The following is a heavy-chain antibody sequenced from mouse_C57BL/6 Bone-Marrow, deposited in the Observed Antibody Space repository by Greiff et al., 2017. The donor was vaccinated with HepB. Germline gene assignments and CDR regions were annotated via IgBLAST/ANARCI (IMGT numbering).Heavy chain of an antibody. CDR2: IDPSDSET. CDR1: GYTFTSYW. D-gene: IGHD2-4*01. J-gene: IGHJ3*01. V-gene: IGHV1-52*01. Sequence: QVQLQQPGAELVRPGSSVKLSCKASGYTFTSYWMHWVKQRPIQGLEWIGNIDPSDSETHYNQKFKDKATLTVDKSSSTAYMQLSSLTSEDSAVYYCARGRGDYGAWCAYWGQGTLVTVSA. CDR3: ARGRGDYGAWCAY.